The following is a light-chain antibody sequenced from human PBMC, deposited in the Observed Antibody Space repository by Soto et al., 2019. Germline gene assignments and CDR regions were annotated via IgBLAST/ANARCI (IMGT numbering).Light chain of an antibody. J-gene: IGKJ1*01. V-gene: IGKV3-20*01. CDR1: QSVTSSS. CDR2: AAS. Sequence: EIVLTQSPGTLSLSPGERATLSCRASQSVTSSSLSWYQQKPGQAPRLLIYAASSRATGIPDRFSGSGSGTDFTLTISSLEPEDFAVYYCHQYGSPPQTFGQGTRVEVK. CDR3: HQYGSPPQT.